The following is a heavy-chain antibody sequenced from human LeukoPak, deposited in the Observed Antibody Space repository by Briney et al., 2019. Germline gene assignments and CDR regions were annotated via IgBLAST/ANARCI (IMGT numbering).Heavy chain of an antibody. J-gene: IGHJ4*02. V-gene: IGHV3-21*01. CDR1: GFTFSSYS. CDR3: ARELSGDLDY. CDR2: ISSRNTYI. Sequence: PGGSLRLSCAASGFTFSSYSMNWVRQAPGKGLEWVSSISSRNTYIYYADSVKGRFTISRDNAKNSLYLQMGSLRAEDTAVYYCARELSGDLDYWGQGTLVTVSS. D-gene: IGHD3-3*01.